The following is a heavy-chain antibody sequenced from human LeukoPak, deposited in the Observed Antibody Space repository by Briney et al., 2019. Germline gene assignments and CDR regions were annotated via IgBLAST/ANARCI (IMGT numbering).Heavy chain of an antibody. J-gene: IGHJ5*02. Sequence: PGGSLRLSCAASGFTFSSYGMSWVRQAPGKGLEWVASIKQDGNEKYYVDSVKGRFTISRDNAKNSLYLQMNSLRAEDTAFYYCARPLLYYYGSETYFWFDPWGQGTLVTVSS. CDR2: IKQDGNEK. CDR3: ARPLLYYYGSETYFWFDP. D-gene: IGHD3-10*01. V-gene: IGHV3-7*01. CDR1: GFTFSSYG.